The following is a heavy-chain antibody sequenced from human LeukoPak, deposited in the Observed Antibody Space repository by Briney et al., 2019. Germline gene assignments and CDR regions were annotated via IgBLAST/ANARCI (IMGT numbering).Heavy chain of an antibody. D-gene: IGHD4-11*01. Sequence: GGSLRLSCAASGFTFSSYAMSWVRQAPGKGLEGVSVIYSGGSTYYADSVKGRFTISRDNSKNTLYLQMNSLRAEDTAVYYCARHYSNYEEYYFDYWGQGTLVTVSS. CDR3: ARHYSNYEEYYFDY. CDR2: IYSGGST. J-gene: IGHJ4*02. V-gene: IGHV3-66*04. CDR1: GFTFSSYA.